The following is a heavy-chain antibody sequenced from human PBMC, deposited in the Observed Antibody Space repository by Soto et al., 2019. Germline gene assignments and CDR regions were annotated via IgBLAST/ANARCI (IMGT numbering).Heavy chain of an antibody. CDR3: ARDLEYCLNWFDP. CDR2: IKQDGSEK. CDR1: GFSFSSYW. Sequence: EVQLVESGGGLVQPGGSLRLSCAASGFSFSSYWMSWVRQAPEKGMEWVANIKQDGSEKYYVDSVKGRFTISRDNAKNSLYLQMNILRAEDTAVYYCARDLEYCLNWFDPWGQGTLVTVSS. D-gene: IGHD3-3*01. V-gene: IGHV3-7*01. J-gene: IGHJ5*02.